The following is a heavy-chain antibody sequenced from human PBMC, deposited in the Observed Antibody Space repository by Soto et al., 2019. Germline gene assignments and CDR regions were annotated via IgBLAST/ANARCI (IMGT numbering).Heavy chain of an antibody. J-gene: IGHJ4*02. D-gene: IGHD6-13*01. CDR3: ARVRGYSSSWYVDY. Sequence: SETLSLTCTVSGGSISSYYWSWVRQPAGKGLEWIGRIYTSGSTDYNPSLKSRVTMSVDTSKNQFSLKLSSVTAADTAVYYCARVRGYSSSWYVDYWGQGTLVTVSS. CDR2: IYTSGST. CDR1: GGSISSYY. V-gene: IGHV4-4*07.